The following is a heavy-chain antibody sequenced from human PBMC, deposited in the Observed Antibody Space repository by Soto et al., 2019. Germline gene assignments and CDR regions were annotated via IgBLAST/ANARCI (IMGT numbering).Heavy chain of an antibody. J-gene: IGHJ3*02. CDR3: ARVRIETVRDDAFDI. Sequence: QVQLVQSGAEVKKPGSSVKVSCKASGGTFSSYAISWVRQAPGQGLEWMGGIIPIFGTANYAQKFQGRVTITADKSTSTAYTKLSSLRSEDTAVYYCARVRIETVRDDAFDIWGQGTMVTVSS. CDR2: IIPIFGTA. CDR1: GGTFSSYA. D-gene: IGHD4-17*01. V-gene: IGHV1-69*14.